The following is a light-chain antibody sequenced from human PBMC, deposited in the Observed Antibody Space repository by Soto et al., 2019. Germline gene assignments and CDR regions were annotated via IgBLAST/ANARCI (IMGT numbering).Light chain of an antibody. CDR3: QQYDNYPYT. V-gene: IGKV1-5*03. Sequence: DIQMTQSPSTLSASVGDRVTITCRASQSISSWLAWYQQKPGKAPKILIYKASSLESGVPSRFSGSGSGTEFTLTISSLQPDYFATYYCQQYDNYPYTFGQGSKLEIK. CDR2: KAS. J-gene: IGKJ2*01. CDR1: QSISSW.